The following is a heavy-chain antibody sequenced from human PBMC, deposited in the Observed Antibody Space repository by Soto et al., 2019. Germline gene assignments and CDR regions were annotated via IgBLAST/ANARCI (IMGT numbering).Heavy chain of an antibody. V-gene: IGHV3-23*05. CDR1: GFSFSDHA. J-gene: IGHJ3*02. Sequence: EVQLLESGGELVQPGGSLRLSCAASGFSFSDHAMTWVRQAPGKGLEWVALISTSGSSTLYADSVRGRFSISRDNSKTALYLQMNLMGADDTALYDCARVASFNWNNAFDIWGQGTMVVVSS. D-gene: IGHD1-1*01. CDR3: ARVASFNWNNAFDI. CDR2: ISTSGSST.